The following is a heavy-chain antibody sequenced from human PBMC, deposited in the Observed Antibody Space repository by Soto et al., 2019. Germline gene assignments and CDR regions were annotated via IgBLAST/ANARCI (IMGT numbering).Heavy chain of an antibody. CDR3: ARDLSGRADV. J-gene: IGHJ6*02. CDR2: MNEDGGTT. Sequence: GGSLRLSCAASGFTFSSYWMHWVRQAPGKGLVWVSRMNEDGGTTDYADSVNGRFTISRDNAKNTLYLQMNSLRVEDTAVYYCARDLSGRADVLGQGTTVTVSS. CDR1: GFTFSSYW. D-gene: IGHD3-10*01. V-gene: IGHV3-74*01.